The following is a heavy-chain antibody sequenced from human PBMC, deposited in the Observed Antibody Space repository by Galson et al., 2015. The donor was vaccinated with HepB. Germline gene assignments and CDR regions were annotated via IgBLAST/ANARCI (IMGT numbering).Heavy chain of an antibody. Sequence: SLRLSCAASGLAFRKNDMHWVRQAPGKGLEWVAVISYDGSNKEYADSVKGRFIISRDNSKNTVYLQMNSLRTEDTAVYFCANEGQWLKAHFDYWGQGTLVTVSS. CDR3: ANEGQWLKAHFDY. J-gene: IGHJ4*02. V-gene: IGHV3-30*18. CDR1: GLAFRKND. CDR2: ISYDGSNK. D-gene: IGHD6-19*01.